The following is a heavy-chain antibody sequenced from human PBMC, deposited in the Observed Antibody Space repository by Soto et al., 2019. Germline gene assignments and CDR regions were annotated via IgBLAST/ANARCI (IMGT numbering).Heavy chain of an antibody. V-gene: IGHV4-61*01. J-gene: IGHJ4*02. D-gene: IGHD1-26*01. CDR2: IYYSGST. CDR1: GCSVSIGSYY. CDR3: AREYSGSYYVLFDY. Sequence: PSDTLSLTCTVSGCSVSIGSYYWSWIRQPPGKRLEWIAYIYYSGSTNYNPSLKSRVTISVDTSKNQFSLKLSSVTAADTAVYYCAREYSGSYYVLFDYWGQGALVTVSS.